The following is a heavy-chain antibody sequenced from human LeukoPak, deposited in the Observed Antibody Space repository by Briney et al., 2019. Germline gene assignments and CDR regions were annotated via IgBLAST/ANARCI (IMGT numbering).Heavy chain of an antibody. J-gene: IGHJ4*02. CDR3: ARLSQEYIGSGFVY. CDR2: MSYSGST. CDR1: GGSISSYH. Sequence: PSETLSLTCTVSGGSISSYHWSWIRQPPGKGLEWVAYMSYSGSTNYNPSLKSRVIVSVDTSKNQFYLKLTSVTAADTAVYYCARLSQEYIGSGFVYWGQGTLVTVSS. V-gene: IGHV4-59*08. D-gene: IGHD5-12*01.